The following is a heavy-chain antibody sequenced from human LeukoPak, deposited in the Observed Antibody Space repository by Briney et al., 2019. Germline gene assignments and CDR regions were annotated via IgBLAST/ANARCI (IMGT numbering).Heavy chain of an antibody. J-gene: IGHJ4*02. D-gene: IGHD3-10*01. CDR1: GFTFSSYG. CDR3: ARDQAGSGHYADY. V-gene: IGHV3-30*02. CDR2: IRYDGSNK. Sequence: GGSLRLSCAASGFTFSSYGMHWVRQAPGKGLEWVAFIRYDGSNKYYADSVKGRFTISRDYSKNTLYLHMNSLRAEDTAVYYCARDQAGSGHYADYWGQGTLVTVSS.